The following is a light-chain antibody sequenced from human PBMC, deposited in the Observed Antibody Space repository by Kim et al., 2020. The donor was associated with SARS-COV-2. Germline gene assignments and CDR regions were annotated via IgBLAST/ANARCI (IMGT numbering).Light chain of an antibody. CDR2: AAS. CDR1: QGISSY. Sequence: AAVGDRVTITCRASQGISSYLAWYQQKPGKAPNLLIYAASTLQSGVPSRFSGSGSGTDFTLTISSLQPEDFATYYCQQLNSYPLTFGPGTKVDIK. CDR3: QQLNSYPLT. V-gene: IGKV1-9*01. J-gene: IGKJ3*01.